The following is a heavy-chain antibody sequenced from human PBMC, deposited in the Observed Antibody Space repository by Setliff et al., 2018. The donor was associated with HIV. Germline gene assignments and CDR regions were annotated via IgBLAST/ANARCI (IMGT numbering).Heavy chain of an antibody. Sequence: PSETLSLTCAVYGGSFNGYSWTWIRQPPGKGLEWIGYIYYSGSTNYNPSLKSRVTISVDTSKNQFSLKLSSVTAADTAVYYCARGAELLWFGELHNIPYFDYWGQGTLVTVSS. D-gene: IGHD3-10*01. J-gene: IGHJ4*02. CDR1: GGSFNGYS. CDR3: ARGAELLWFGELHNIPYFDY. V-gene: IGHV4-59*01. CDR2: IYYSGST.